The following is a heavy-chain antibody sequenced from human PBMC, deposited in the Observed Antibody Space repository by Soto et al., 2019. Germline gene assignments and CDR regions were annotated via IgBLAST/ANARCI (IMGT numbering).Heavy chain of an antibody. CDR3: AREMVRGVGSDY. CDR2: ISTYNGNT. Sequence: QVQLVQSGAEVKKPGASVKVSCKASGYTFTSYGISWVRQAPGQGLEWMGWISTYNGNTKYAQKLQGRVTMTTDTATSAANRELSSVRSDDTAVFYCAREMVRGVGSDYWGQGTLVTVSS. D-gene: IGHD3-10*01. CDR1: GYTFTSYG. J-gene: IGHJ4*02. V-gene: IGHV1-18*01.